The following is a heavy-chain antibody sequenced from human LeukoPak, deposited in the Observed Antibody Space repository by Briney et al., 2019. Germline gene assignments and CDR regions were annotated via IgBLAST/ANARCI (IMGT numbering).Heavy chain of an antibody. D-gene: IGHD3-3*01. CDR3: ARGNDDFWSGYPDAFDI. CDR1: GYTFTSYY. J-gene: IGHJ3*02. CDR2: INPSGGST. Sequence: ASVKVSCKASGYTFTSYYMHWVRQAPGQGLEWMGIINPSGGSTSYAQKFQGRVTMTRDASTSTVYMELSSLRSEDTAVYYCARGNDDFWSGYPDAFDIWGQGTMVTVSS. V-gene: IGHV1-46*01.